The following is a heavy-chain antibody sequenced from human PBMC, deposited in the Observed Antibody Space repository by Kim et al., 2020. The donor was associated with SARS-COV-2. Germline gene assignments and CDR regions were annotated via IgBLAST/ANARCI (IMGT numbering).Heavy chain of an antibody. CDR1: GFTFSSYA. Sequence: GGSLRLSCAASGFTFSSYAMHWVRQAPGKGLEWVAVISYDGSNKYYADSVKGRFTISRDNSKNTLYLQMNSLRAEDTAVYYCATQDLYGDSGWIDYWGQGTLVTVSS. V-gene: IGHV3-30*04. CDR2: ISYDGSNK. CDR3: ATQDLYGDSGWIDY. J-gene: IGHJ4*02. D-gene: IGHD4-17*01.